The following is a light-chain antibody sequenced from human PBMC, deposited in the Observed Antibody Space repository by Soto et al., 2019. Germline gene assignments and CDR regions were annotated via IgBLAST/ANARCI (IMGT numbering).Light chain of an antibody. CDR1: SSDIGSYDY. J-gene: IGLJ1*01. V-gene: IGLV2-14*01. CDR3: YSYTSSSTYV. CDR2: EVS. Sequence: THPGSVCWSPGHSITIACTGSSSDIGSYDYVSWYQHHPGKAPKLIICEVSNRPSGVSDRFSGSKSGSTASLTISGLQADEEADYYCYSYTSSSTYVFGTGTKVTAL.